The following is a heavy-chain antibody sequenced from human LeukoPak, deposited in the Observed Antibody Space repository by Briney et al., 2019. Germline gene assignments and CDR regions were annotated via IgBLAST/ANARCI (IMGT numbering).Heavy chain of an antibody. D-gene: IGHD3-3*01. Sequence: SGGSLRLSCAASGFTFSSYSMNWVRQAPGKGLEWVSYISSSRSIIYYADSVKGRFTISRDNAKNSLYLQVNSLRAEDTAVYYCARDVDFDFWSNYYQDYWGQGTLVTVSS. CDR2: ISSSRSII. CDR3: ARDVDFDFWSNYYQDY. J-gene: IGHJ4*02. V-gene: IGHV3-48*01. CDR1: GFTFSSYS.